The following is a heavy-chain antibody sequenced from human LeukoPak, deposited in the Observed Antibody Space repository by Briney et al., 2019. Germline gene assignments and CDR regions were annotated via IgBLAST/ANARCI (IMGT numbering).Heavy chain of an antibody. CDR1: GGSISSSTYY. Sequence: SETLSLTCTASGGSISSSTYYWAWIRQPRGKGLEWIGSIYYTGSPYFNPSLKSRLTLSVDTSKNQFSLKLSSMTAADTAVYYCAKDPKTAAEMVYFDCWGQGTLVTVSS. CDR3: AKDPKTAAEMVYFDC. V-gene: IGHV4-39*07. CDR2: IYYTGSP. D-gene: IGHD6-13*01. J-gene: IGHJ4*02.